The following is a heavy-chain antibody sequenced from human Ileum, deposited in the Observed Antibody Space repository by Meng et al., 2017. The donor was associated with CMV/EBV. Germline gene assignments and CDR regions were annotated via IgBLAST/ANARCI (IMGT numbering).Heavy chain of an antibody. J-gene: IGHJ4*02. CDR3: ARASPQRRFLSY. CDR1: NSAFSDYY. D-gene: IGHD3-3*01. V-gene: IGHV4-34*01. CDR2: INNRGST. Sequence: QLQQGGAGQLKPSETLSLVCAVHNSAFSDYYWTWIRQSPGKGLEWIGEINNRGSTNYNPSLKSRVTISIDTSRNQFSLKLTSMTAADTAVYYCARASPQRRFLSYWGQGTLVTVSS.